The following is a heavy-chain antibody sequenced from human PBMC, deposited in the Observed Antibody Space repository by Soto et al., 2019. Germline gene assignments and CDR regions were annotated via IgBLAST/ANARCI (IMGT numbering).Heavy chain of an antibody. Sequence: EVQLLESGGELVQPGGSLRLSCAVSGVTFSNYAMSWVRQAPGKGLEWVAGISGSAYGTFYADSVKGRFIISRDNSKDTLYLQMNSLRAEDTATYYCAKATNNWSFNYYMGVWGKGTTVTVSS. J-gene: IGHJ6*03. V-gene: IGHV3-23*01. CDR1: GVTFSNYA. D-gene: IGHD1-20*01. CDR3: AKATNNWSFNYYMGV. CDR2: ISGSAYGT.